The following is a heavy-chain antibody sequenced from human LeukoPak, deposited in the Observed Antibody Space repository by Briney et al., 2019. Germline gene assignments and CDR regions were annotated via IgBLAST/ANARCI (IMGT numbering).Heavy chain of an antibody. CDR1: GFTFINAW. CDR2: IKSKTDGWTT. J-gene: IGHJ4*02. Sequence: GGSLRLSCAASGFTFINAWMSWFRQAPGKGLDGVGRIKSKTDGWTTDCAAPVKGRCTISRDDSTNTLYLQMNSLKTEDTAVYYCTPDDSSSWYSNFDYWGQGTLVTVSS. D-gene: IGHD6-13*01. V-gene: IGHV3-15*01. CDR3: TPDDSSSWYSNFDY.